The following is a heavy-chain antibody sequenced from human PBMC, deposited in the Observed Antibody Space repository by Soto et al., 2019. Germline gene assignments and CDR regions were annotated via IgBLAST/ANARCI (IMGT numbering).Heavy chain of an antibody. J-gene: IGHJ6*03. CDR1: GGSISSYY. Sequence: SETLSLTCTVSGGSISSYYWSWIRQPPGKGLEWIGYIYYSGSTNYNPSLKSRVTISVDTSKNQFSLKLSSVTAADTAVYYCARVEADRVYYYYYYMDVWGKGTTVTVSS. CDR3: ARVEADRVYYYYYYMDV. V-gene: IGHV4-59*01. CDR2: IYYSGST. D-gene: IGHD6-6*01.